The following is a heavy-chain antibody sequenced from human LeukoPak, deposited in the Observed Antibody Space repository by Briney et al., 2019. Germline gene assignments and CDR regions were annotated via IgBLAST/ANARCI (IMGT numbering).Heavy chain of an antibody. J-gene: IGHJ6*03. CDR3: ARAGQWVRGIFYYYYYMDV. CDR2: INAGNGNT. D-gene: IGHD3-10*01. V-gene: IGHV1-3*01. Sequence: GASVKVSCKASGYTFTSYAMHWVRQAPGQRLEWMGWINAGNGNTKYSQEFQGRVTITRDTSASTAYMELSSLRSDDTAVYYCARAGQWVRGIFYYYYYMDVWGKGTTVTISS. CDR1: GYTFTSYA.